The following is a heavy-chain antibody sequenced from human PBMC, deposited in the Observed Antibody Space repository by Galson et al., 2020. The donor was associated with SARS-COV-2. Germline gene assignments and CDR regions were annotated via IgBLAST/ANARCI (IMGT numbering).Heavy chain of an antibody. CDR2: IKNDGREI. Sequence: GGSLRLSCAASGFMFSNYWMSWVRQAPGKGLEWVATIKNDGREIYYVDFVKGRCTISRDNAKNSVYLQMDSLRAEDTAIYDCARDESWGQGTLVPVSS. CDR3: ARDES. J-gene: IGHJ5*02. V-gene: IGHV3-7*01. CDR1: GFMFSNYW.